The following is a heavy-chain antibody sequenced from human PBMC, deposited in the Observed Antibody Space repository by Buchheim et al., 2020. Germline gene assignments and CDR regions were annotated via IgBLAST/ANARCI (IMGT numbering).Heavy chain of an antibody. D-gene: IGHD6-13*01. J-gene: IGHJ6*03. Sequence: EVQLLESGGGLVQPGGSLRLSCAASGFTFSSYAMSWVRQAPGKGLEWVSAISGSGGSTYYADSVKGRFTISRDNSKNTLYLQMNSLRAEDTAGYYCAKEAGQQLVLGLYYYYYMDVWGKGTT. CDR3: AKEAGQQLVLGLYYYYYMDV. V-gene: IGHV3-23*01. CDR1: GFTFSSYA. CDR2: ISGSGGST.